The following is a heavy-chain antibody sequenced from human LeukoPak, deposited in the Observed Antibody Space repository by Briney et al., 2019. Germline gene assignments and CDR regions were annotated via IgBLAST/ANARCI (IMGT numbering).Heavy chain of an antibody. CDR1: GYTFTSYG. D-gene: IGHD3-10*01. Sequence: ASVKVSCKASGYTFTSYGISWVRQAPGQGLEWMGWISAYNGNANYAQKLQGRVTMTTDTSTSTAYTELRSLRSDDTAVYYCARVYYGSGSPRHFDYWGQGTLVTVSS. CDR2: ISAYNGNA. CDR3: ARVYYGSGSPRHFDY. J-gene: IGHJ4*02. V-gene: IGHV1-18*01.